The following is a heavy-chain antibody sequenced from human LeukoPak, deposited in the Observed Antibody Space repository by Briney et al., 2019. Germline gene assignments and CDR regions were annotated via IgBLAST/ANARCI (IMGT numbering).Heavy chain of an antibody. V-gene: IGHV3-7*01. D-gene: IGHD6-19*01. Sequence: GVSLRLSCAASGFTFSSYWMSWVRQAPGKGLEWVANIKQDGSEKYYVDSVKGRFTISGDNAKNSLYLQMNSLTAEDTAVYYCARDRSVAGTVDYWGQGTLVTVSS. J-gene: IGHJ4*02. CDR1: GFTFSSYW. CDR3: ARDRSVAGTVDY. CDR2: IKQDGSEK.